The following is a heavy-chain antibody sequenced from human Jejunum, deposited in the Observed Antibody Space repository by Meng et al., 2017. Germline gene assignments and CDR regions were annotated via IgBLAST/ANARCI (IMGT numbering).Heavy chain of an antibody. V-gene: IGHV4-38-2*01. CDR1: GYSISSGYY. J-gene: IGHJ4*02. D-gene: IGHD3-22*01. Sequence: GSLRLSCAVSGYSISSGYYWAWIRQPPGKGLEWIGTIFHSGSTYYNPSLKSRVAMSVDTSRNQFSLSLTSVTAADTAVYYCARTRYNGSSVYCEFGYWGQGTLVTVS. CDR3: ARTRYNGSSVYCEFGY. CDR2: IFHSGST.